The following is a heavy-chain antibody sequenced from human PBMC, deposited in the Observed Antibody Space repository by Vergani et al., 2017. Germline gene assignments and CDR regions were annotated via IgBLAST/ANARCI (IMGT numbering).Heavy chain of an antibody. CDR2: ISYDGSNK. D-gene: IGHD2-15*01. CDR3: ARDIVVVVAARRGGWFDP. CDR1: GFSFSSYG. Sequence: QVQLVESGGGVVQPGRSMRLACEAAGFSFSSYGRHGVRQDPGKGLEWVAVISYDGSNKYYADSVKGRFTISRDNSKNTLYLQMNSLRAEDTAVYYCARDIVVVVAARRGGWFDPWGQGTLVTVSS. J-gene: IGHJ5*02. V-gene: IGHV3-30*03.